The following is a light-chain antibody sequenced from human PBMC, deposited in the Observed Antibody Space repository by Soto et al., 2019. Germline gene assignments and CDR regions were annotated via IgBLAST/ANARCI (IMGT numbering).Light chain of an antibody. V-gene: IGKV3-20*01. Sequence: EIVLTQSPGTLSLSPGERATLSCRASQSVSSNFLAWYQEKRGQAPRLLIYGASSRATGIPDRFSGSGSGTAFTLTISRLEPEDFAVYYCQQSGSAPWTFGQGTKMQIK. CDR3: QQSGSAPWT. J-gene: IGKJ1*01. CDR1: QSVSSNF. CDR2: GAS.